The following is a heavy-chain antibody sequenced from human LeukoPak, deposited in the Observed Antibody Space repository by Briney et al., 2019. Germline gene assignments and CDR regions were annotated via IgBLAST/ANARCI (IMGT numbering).Heavy chain of an antibody. D-gene: IGHD5-18*01. Sequence: SETLSLTCAVYGGSFSGYYWSWIRQPPGKGLEWIGEINHSGSTNYNPSLKSRVTISVDTSKNQSSLKLSSVTAADTAVYYCARGSPDTARDYWGQGTLVTVSS. CDR2: INHSGST. V-gene: IGHV4-34*01. CDR3: ARGSPDTARDY. J-gene: IGHJ4*02. CDR1: GGSFSGYY.